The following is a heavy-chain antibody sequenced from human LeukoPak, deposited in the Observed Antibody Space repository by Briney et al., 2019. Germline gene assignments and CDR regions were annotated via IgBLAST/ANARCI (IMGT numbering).Heavy chain of an antibody. D-gene: IGHD3-3*01. V-gene: IGHV3-23*01. J-gene: IGHJ6*02. CDR2: ISGSGGST. CDR1: GFTFSSYA. CDR3: AKKADYDFWSGYSDTLYYYYGMGV. Sequence: GGSLRLSCAASGFTFSSYAMSWVRQAPGKGLEWVSAISGSGGSTYYADSVKGQFTISRDNSKNTLYLQMNSLGAEDTAVYYCAKKADYDFWSGYSDTLYYYYGMGVWGQGTTVTVSS.